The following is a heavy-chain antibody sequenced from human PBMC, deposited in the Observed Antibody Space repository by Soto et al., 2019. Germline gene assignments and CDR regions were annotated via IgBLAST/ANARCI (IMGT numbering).Heavy chain of an antibody. V-gene: IGHV3-21*01. CDR1: GFTFSSYS. CDR2: ISSSSSYI. Sequence: PGGSLRLSCAASGFTFSSYSMNWVRQAPGKGLEWVSSISSSSSYIYYADSVKGRFTISRDNAKNSLYLQMNSLRAEDTAVYYCARDPTVAALGGFDPWGQGTLVTVSS. CDR3: ARDPTVAALGGFDP. J-gene: IGHJ5*02. D-gene: IGHD6-19*01.